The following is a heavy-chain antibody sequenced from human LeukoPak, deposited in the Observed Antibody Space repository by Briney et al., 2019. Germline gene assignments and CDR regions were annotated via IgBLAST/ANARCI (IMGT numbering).Heavy chain of an antibody. V-gene: IGHV3-74*01. J-gene: IGHJ6*02. D-gene: IGHD6-13*01. CDR1: GFTFSSYW. Sequence: PGGSLRLSCAASGFTFSSYWMHWVRQAPGKRLVWVSRINSDGSSTSYADSVKGRFTISRDNAKNTLYLQMNSLRAEDTAVYYCARAPGGSSGAMDVWGQGTTVTVSS. CDR3: ARAPGGSSGAMDV. CDR2: INSDGSST.